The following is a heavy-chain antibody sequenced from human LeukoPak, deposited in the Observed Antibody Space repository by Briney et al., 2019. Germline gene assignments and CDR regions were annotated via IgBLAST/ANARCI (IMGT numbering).Heavy chain of an antibody. CDR1: GFTFSSYA. CDR2: ISGGGGST. Sequence: PGGSLRLSCAASGFTFSSYAMSWVGHAPGEGLEWVSAISGGGGSTYYADSVKGRFTISRDNSKNTLYLQMNSLRAEDTAVYYCAKDYYGSGSYYSNTHFDYWGQGTLVTVSS. J-gene: IGHJ4*02. D-gene: IGHD3-10*01. V-gene: IGHV3-23*01. CDR3: AKDYYGSGSYYSNTHFDY.